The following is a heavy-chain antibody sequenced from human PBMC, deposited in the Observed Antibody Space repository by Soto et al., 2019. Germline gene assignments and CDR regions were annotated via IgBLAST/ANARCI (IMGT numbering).Heavy chain of an antibody. CDR1: GYTFTSYG. Sequence: SVKVSCKASGYTFTSYGISWVRQAPGQGLEWMGGIIPIFGTANYAQKFQGRVTITADESTSTAYMELSSLRSEDTAVYYCAINYDFWSGYYSPQYYYYGMDVWGQGTTVTVSS. D-gene: IGHD3-3*01. J-gene: IGHJ6*02. V-gene: IGHV1-69*13. CDR2: IIPIFGTA. CDR3: AINYDFWSGYYSPQYYYYGMDV.